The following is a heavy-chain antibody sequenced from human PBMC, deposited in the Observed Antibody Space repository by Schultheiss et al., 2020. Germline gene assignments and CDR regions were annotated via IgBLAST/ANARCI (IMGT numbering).Heavy chain of an antibody. CDR3: AAYCTGGSCFSDLIDY. J-gene: IGHJ4*02. CDR1: GYKFTTYA. V-gene: IGHV1-3*01. D-gene: IGHD2-15*01. CDR2: IFGGNGDT. Sequence: GESLKISCKASGYKFTTYAIHWVRQAPGQRLEWMGRIFGGNGDTKYSQKFQDRVTITRDRSASTAYMELSSLRSEDTAVYFCAAYCTGGSCFSDLIDYWGQGTLVTVSS.